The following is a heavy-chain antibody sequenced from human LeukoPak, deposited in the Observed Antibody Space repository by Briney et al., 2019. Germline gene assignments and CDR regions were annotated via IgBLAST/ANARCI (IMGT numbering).Heavy chain of an antibody. D-gene: IGHD1-26*01. J-gene: IGHJ3*02. V-gene: IGHV3-30-3*01. Sequence: PGGSLRLSCAASGFTFSSYAMHWVRQAPGKGLEWVAVISYDGSNKYYADSVKGRFTISRDNSKNTLYLQMNSLRAEDTAVYYCARANKPYSGSFYAFDIWGQGTMVTVSS. CDR2: ISYDGSNK. CDR3: ARANKPYSGSFYAFDI. CDR1: GFTFSSYA.